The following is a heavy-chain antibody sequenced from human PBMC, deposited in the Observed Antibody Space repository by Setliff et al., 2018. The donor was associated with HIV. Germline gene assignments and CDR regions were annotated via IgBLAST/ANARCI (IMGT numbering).Heavy chain of an antibody. D-gene: IGHD6-19*01. J-gene: IGHJ5*02. CDR1: GGSITSSTYY. CDR3: ARPRRVRSRAWYWFDI. Sequence: PSETLSLTCTVSGGSITSSTYYWGWIRQPPGKGLEWIGTVHYTGNTYHNPSLKSRVTISVDSSKNQFSFNLFSVTAADTAVYYCARPRRVRSRAWYWFDIWGQGTLVTVSS. V-gene: IGHV4-39*07. CDR2: VHYTGNT.